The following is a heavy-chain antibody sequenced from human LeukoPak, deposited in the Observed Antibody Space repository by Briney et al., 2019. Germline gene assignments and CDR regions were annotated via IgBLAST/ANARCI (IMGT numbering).Heavy chain of an antibody. D-gene: IGHD3-3*01. CDR3: ARDGDYDFWSGYSNHFDY. CDR2: IYNDGNT. CDR1: GFTVSSSY. Sequence: GGSLRLSCAASGFTVSSSYMSWVRQAPGKGLEWVSVIYNDGNTYYADSVKGRFTISRDNAKNSLYLQMNSLRAEDTAVYYCARDGDYDFWSGYSNHFDYWGQGTLVTVSS. J-gene: IGHJ4*02. V-gene: IGHV3-53*01.